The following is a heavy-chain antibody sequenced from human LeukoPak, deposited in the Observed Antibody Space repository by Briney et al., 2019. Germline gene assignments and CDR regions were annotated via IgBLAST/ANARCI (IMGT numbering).Heavy chain of an antibody. CDR2: ISTTSSTI. V-gene: IGHV3-48*01. D-gene: IGHD1-26*01. Sequence: ETLSLTCAVYGGSFSGYYWSWVRQAPGKGLEWVSYISTTSSTIYYADSVKGRFTISRDNAKNSLYLQMNSLRAEDTAVYYCARDDLGPWGQGTLVTVSS. CDR3: ARDDLGP. CDR1: GGSFSGYY. J-gene: IGHJ5*02.